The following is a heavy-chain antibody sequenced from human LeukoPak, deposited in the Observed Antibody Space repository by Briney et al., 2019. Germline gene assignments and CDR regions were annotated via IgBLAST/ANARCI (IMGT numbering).Heavy chain of an antibody. Sequence: GGSLRLSCAASGFTFSSYEMNWVRQAPGKGLEWVSAIGTAGDTYYPGSVKGRFTISRENAKNSLYLQMNSLRAGDTAVYYCARVGIVGANHDAFDIWGQGTMVTVSS. CDR1: GFTFSSYE. D-gene: IGHD1-26*01. CDR2: IGTAGDT. CDR3: ARVGIVGANHDAFDI. V-gene: IGHV3-13*01. J-gene: IGHJ3*02.